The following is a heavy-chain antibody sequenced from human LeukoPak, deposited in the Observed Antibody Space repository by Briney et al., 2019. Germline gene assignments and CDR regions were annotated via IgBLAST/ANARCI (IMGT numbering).Heavy chain of an antibody. Sequence: ASVKVSCKGSGYTFRSFGISWVRQAPGQGLEWMGWISIYNGDAKYAQEFQDRVTMTRDTSTSTAYMEVRSLRSDDTAVYYCAREPPIFYGSATIAMDHWGQGTLDTVSS. D-gene: IGHD3-10*01. CDR2: ISIYNGDA. CDR3: AREPPIFYGSATIAMDH. V-gene: IGHV1-18*01. CDR1: GYTFRSFG. J-gene: IGHJ4*02.